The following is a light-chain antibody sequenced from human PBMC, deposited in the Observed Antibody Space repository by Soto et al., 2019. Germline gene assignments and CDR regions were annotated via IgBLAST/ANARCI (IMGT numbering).Light chain of an antibody. CDR2: YSH. V-gene: IGLV1-44*01. CDR3: AAWDDSLNGWV. J-gene: IGLJ3*02. CDR1: SSNIGTYT. Sequence: QSSLTQPPSASGTPGQRVTISCSGSSSNIGTYTVNWYQHLPGTAPQLLIYYSHQRPSGVPDRFSGSKSGTSASLAISGLQSEDEAHYYCAAWDDSLNGWVFGGGTKLTVL.